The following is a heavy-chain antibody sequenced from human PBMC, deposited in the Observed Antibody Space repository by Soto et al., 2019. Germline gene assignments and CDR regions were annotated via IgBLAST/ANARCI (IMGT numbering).Heavy chain of an antibody. J-gene: IGHJ6*02. CDR3: ARDRHYYGMDV. CDR1: GFTFSSYS. CDR2: ISSSSSYI. Sequence: GASVKVSCAASGFTFSSYSMNWVRQAPGKGLEWVSSISSSSSYIYYADSVKGRFTISRDNAKNSLYLQMNSLRAEDTAVYYCARDRHYYGMDVWGQGTTVTVSS. V-gene: IGHV3-21*01.